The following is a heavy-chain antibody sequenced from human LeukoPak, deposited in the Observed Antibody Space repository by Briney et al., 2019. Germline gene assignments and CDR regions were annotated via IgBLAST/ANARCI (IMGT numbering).Heavy chain of an antibody. D-gene: IGHD6-19*01. CDR2: ISGSGGST. Sequence: VASVKVSCKASGYTFSSYAMSWVRQAPGKGLEWVSAISGSGGSTYYADSVKGRFTISRDNSKNTLYLQMNSLRAEDTAVYYCAKDKRDSGWYPGYWGQGTLVTVSS. CDR1: GYTFSSYA. V-gene: IGHV3-23*01. CDR3: AKDKRDSGWYPGY. J-gene: IGHJ4*02.